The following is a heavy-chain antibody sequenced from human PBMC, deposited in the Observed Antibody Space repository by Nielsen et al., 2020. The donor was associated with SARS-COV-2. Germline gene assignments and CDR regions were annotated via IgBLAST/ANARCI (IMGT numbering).Heavy chain of an antibody. D-gene: IGHD3-22*01. J-gene: IGHJ4*02. CDR2: IDPSDSYT. CDR1: GYSFTSYW. CDR3: ARIGVDSSGYYYFSGYFDY. Sequence: GESLKISCKGSGYSFTSYWISWVRQMPGKGLEWMGRIDPSDSYTNYSPSFQGHVTISADKSISTAYLQWSSLKASDTAMYYCARIGVDSSGYYYFSGYFDYWGQGTLVTVSS. V-gene: IGHV5-10-1*01.